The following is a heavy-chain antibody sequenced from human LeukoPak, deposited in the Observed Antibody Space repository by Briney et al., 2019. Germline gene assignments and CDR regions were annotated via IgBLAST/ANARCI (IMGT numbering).Heavy chain of an antibody. Sequence: GGSLRLSCAASGFIFSSYAMSWVRQAPGKGLEWVSVIHISGSRYYADSVKGRFTISRDSSNNTLDLQMNSLRAEDTAVYYCAKGLFNVYYGMDVWGQGTTVTVSS. V-gene: IGHV3-23*05. CDR2: IHISGSR. D-gene: IGHD2-21*01. CDR1: GFIFSSYA. J-gene: IGHJ6*02. CDR3: AKGLFNVYYGMDV.